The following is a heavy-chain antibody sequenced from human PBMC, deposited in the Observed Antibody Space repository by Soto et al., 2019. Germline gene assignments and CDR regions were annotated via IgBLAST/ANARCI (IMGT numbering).Heavy chain of an antibody. CDR1: GGSISSGGYY. V-gene: IGHV4-31*03. D-gene: IGHD6-19*01. Sequence: QVQLQESGPGLVKPSQTLSLTCTVSGGSISSGGYYWSWIRQHPGKGLEWIGYIYYSGSTYYNPSLKSRVSISVDTSKNPFSLKLSSVTAADTAVYYCARDYPENRGIAVAGFFDYWGQGTLVTVSS. CDR2: IYYSGST. CDR3: ARDYPENRGIAVAGFFDY. J-gene: IGHJ4*02.